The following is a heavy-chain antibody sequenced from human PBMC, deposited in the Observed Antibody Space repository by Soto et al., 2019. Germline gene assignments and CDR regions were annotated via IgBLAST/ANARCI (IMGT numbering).Heavy chain of an antibody. Sequence: ASVKVSCKASGYTFTSYGISWVRQAPGQGLEWMGCISAYNGKANYAQKLQGRVTITTDTSTSTAYMELSSLRSEDTAVYYCARVFKGDPDYWGQGTLVTVSS. J-gene: IGHJ4*02. CDR2: ISAYNGKA. V-gene: IGHV1-18*01. CDR3: ARVFKGDPDY. CDR1: GYTFTSYG. D-gene: IGHD2-21*02.